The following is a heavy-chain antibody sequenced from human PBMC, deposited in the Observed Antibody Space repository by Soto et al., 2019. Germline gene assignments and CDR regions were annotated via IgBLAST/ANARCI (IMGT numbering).Heavy chain of an antibody. Sequence: QVQLVQSGAEVKKPGASVKVSCKASGYTFTSYGISWVRQAPGQGLEWMGWISAYNGNTNYAQKLQGRVTMTTDTSTSTANMELRSLRSDDTAVYYCARYESGSYGNDAFDIWGQGTMVTVSS. CDR2: ISAYNGNT. CDR1: GYTFTSYG. V-gene: IGHV1-18*01. J-gene: IGHJ3*02. D-gene: IGHD1-26*01. CDR3: ARYESGSYGNDAFDI.